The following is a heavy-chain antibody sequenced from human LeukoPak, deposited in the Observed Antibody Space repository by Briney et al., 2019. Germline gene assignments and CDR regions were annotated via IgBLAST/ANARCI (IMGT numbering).Heavy chain of an antibody. CDR1: GYTFTDYF. V-gene: IGHV1-2*02. CDR3: ATAGTSFDS. D-gene: IGHD6-13*01. J-gene: IGHJ4*02. Sequence: ASVKVSCKASGYTFTDYFMHWVRQAPGQGLEWVGWINPNSGERKYAQKFQGRVTLSRDTSISTAHMELSSLRSEDTAVYYCATAGTSFDSWGQGTLVSVSS. CDR2: INPNSGER.